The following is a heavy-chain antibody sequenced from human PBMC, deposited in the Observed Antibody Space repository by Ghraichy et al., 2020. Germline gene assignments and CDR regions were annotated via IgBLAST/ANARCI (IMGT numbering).Heavy chain of an antibody. CDR1: GFTFSSYG. V-gene: IGHV3-30*18. D-gene: IGHD1-26*01. CDR3: AKDPDSLKNSGSYPSGY. CDR2: ISYDGSNK. Sequence: GGSLRLSCAASGFTFSSYGMHWVRQAPGKGLEWVAVISYDGSNKYYADSVKGRFTISRDNSKNTLYLQMNSLRAEDTAVYYCAKDPDSLKNSGSYPSGYWGQGTLVTVSS. J-gene: IGHJ4*02.